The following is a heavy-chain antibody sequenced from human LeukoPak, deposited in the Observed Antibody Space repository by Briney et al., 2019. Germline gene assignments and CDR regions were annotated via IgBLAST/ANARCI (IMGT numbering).Heavy chain of an antibody. V-gene: IGHV3-23*01. J-gene: IGHJ4*02. D-gene: IGHD6-13*01. CDR2: IGGSGGST. CDR1: GFTVSSNY. Sequence: PGGSLRLSCAASGFTVSSNYMSWVRQAPGKGLEWVSTIGGSGGSTYYTDSVKGRFTISRGNSKNTLYLQMNSLRAEDTALYYCAKETYSSSWYYFDYWGQGTLVTVSS. CDR3: AKETYSSSWYYFDY.